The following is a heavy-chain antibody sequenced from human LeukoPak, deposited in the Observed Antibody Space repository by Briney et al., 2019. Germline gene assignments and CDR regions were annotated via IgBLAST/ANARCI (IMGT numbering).Heavy chain of an antibody. Sequence: GGSLRLSCAASGFTFSSYGMHWVRQAPGKGLEWVAVIWYDGSNQYYADSVKGRFTISRDNSKNTLYLQMNRLRAKDTAVYYCAREYCSSTSCYTAFDMWGQGTMVTVSS. D-gene: IGHD2-2*01. J-gene: IGHJ3*02. V-gene: IGHV3-33*01. CDR2: IWYDGSNQ. CDR1: GFTFSSYG. CDR3: AREYCSSTSCYTAFDM.